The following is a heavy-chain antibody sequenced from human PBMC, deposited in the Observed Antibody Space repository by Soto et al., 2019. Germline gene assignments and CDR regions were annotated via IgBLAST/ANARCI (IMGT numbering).Heavy chain of an antibody. CDR3: ARDPLKSLAAAGPGFDY. V-gene: IGHV3-33*01. Sequence: GGSLRLSCTASGFTFSSYGMHWVRQAPGKGLEWVAVIWYDGSNKYYADSVKGRFTISRDNSKNTLYLQMNSLRAEDTAVYYCARDPLKSLAAAGPGFDYWGQGTLVTVSS. CDR1: GFTFSSYG. D-gene: IGHD6-13*01. J-gene: IGHJ4*02. CDR2: IWYDGSNK.